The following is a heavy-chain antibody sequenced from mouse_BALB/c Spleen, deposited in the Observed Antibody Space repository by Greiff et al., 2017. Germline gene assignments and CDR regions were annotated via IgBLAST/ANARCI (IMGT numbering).Heavy chain of an antibody. CDR2: ISYDGSN. CDR1: GYSITSGYY. D-gene: IGHD2-10*01. V-gene: IGHV3-6*02. CDR3: ARASYGNYPWFAY. Sequence: VQLKESGPGLVKPSQSLSLTCSVTGYSITSGYYWNWIRQFPGNKLEWMGYISYDGSNNYNPSLKNRISITRDTSKNQFFLKLNSVTTEDTATYYCARASYGNYPWFAYWGQGTLVTVSA. J-gene: IGHJ3*01.